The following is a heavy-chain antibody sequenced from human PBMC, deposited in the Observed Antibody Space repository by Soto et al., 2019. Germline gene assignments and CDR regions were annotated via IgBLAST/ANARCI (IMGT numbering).Heavy chain of an antibody. D-gene: IGHD6-13*01. CDR3: ARASAYSTPWSFDN. CDR1: GYTFRRYG. Sequence: QVQLVQSGAEVKKPGASVRVSCKASGYTFRRYGISWVRQGPGQGLERMGGISGFNGTTKESEKLQGRVTLTTDTAANTAHRELRGLRSADTAVYYFARASAYSTPWSFDNWGQGTLVTVSS. J-gene: IGHJ4*02. V-gene: IGHV1-18*01. CDR2: ISGFNGTT.